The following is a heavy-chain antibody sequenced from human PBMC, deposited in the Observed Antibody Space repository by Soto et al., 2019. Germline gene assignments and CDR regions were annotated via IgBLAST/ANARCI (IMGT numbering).Heavy chain of an antibody. V-gene: IGHV4-59*01. CDR2: IYYSGST. D-gene: IGHD1-26*01. CDR1: GGSISSYY. CDR3: ARVGGAPLGAFDI. J-gene: IGHJ3*02. Sequence: SETLSLTCTVSGGSISSYYWSWIRQPPGKGLEWIGYIYYSGSTNYNPSLTSRATLSVDTSKNQLSLRLTSVNTADTAVYYCARVGGAPLGAFDIWGQGTMVTVSS.